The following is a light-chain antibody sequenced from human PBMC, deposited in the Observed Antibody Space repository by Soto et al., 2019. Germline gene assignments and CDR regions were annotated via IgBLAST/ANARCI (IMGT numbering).Light chain of an antibody. CDR2: WAS. CDR3: QQYYSTPPT. V-gene: IGKV4-1*01. Sequence: DIVMTQSPDSLAVSLGERATINCKSTQSVLYSSNNKNCLAWYQQKPGQPPKLLIYWASTRESGVRDRFSGSGSETDFTLTISSLQAEDVAVYYCQQYYSTPPTFGQGTKVEIK. J-gene: IGKJ1*01. CDR1: QSVLYSSNNKNC.